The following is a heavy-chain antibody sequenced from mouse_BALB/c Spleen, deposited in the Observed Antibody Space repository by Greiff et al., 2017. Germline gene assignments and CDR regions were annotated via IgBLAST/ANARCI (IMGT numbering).Heavy chain of an antibody. V-gene: IGHV1-87*01. CDR2: IYPGDGDT. J-gene: IGHJ3*01. CDR1: GYTFTSYW. CDR3: ASGLPFAY. Sequence: QVQLQQSGAELARPGASVKLSCKASGYTFTSYWMQWVKQRPGQGLEWIGAIYPGDGDTRYTQKFKGKATLTADKSSSTAYMQLSSLASEDSAVYYCASGLPFAYWGQGTLVTVSA.